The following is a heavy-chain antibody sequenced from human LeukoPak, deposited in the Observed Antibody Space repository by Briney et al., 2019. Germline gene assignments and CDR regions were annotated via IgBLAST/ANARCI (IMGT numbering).Heavy chain of an antibody. CDR3: ARVYYGSGTTDY. D-gene: IGHD3-10*01. Sequence: PGGSLRLSCAASGFTFSSYEMNWVRQAPGKGLEWVSYISSSGCTIYYADSVKGRFTISRDNAKNSLYLQMNSLRAEDTAVYYCARVYYGSGTTDYWGQGILVTVSS. V-gene: IGHV3-48*03. J-gene: IGHJ4*02. CDR2: ISSSGCTI. CDR1: GFTFSSYE.